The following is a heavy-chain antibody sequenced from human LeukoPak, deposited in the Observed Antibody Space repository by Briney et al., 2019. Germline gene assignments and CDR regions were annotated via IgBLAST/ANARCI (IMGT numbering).Heavy chain of an antibody. CDR3: AKELRSHTGWPFDY. J-gene: IGHJ4*02. D-gene: IGHD5-12*01. CDR1: GFTFSTYT. CDR2: IYGSGGST. V-gene: IGHV3-23*01. Sequence: PGGSLRLSCAASGFTFSTYTMTWVRQAPGRGLEWVSAIYGSGGSTYYVASVKGRFTISRDNSKNTVYLQMNSLAAEDTAVYYCAKELRSHTGWPFDYWGQGTLVTVSS.